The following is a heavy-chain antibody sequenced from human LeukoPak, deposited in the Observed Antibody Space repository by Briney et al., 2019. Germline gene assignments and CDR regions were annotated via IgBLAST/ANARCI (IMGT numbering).Heavy chain of an antibody. J-gene: IGHJ3*02. D-gene: IGHD2-2*01. CDR3: ANWGQYCSSTSCLSAFDI. Sequence: GGSLRLSCAASGFTFSSYAMSWVRQAPGKGLEWVSGISGSDGSTYYADSVKGRFTISRDNSKNTLYLQMNSLRAEDTAVYYCANWGQYCSSTSCLSAFDIWGQGTMVTVSS. CDR2: ISGSDGST. V-gene: IGHV3-23*01. CDR1: GFTFSSYA.